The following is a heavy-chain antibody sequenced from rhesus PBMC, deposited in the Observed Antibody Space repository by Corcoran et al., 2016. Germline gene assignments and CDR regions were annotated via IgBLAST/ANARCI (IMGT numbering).Heavy chain of an antibody. D-gene: IGHD2-21*01. CDR3: ARGVGREYCTGSGCRNNRFDV. Sequence: QVQLQQWGEGLVKPSETLSLTCAVSVGSISGYYWRWIRPPPGKGRGWVGYIDGNSASTIYNPSLKNRVTISKYTSKNQFSLKLSSVTAADTAVYYCARGVGREYCTGSGCRNNRFDVWGPGVLVTVSS. CDR1: VGSISGYY. V-gene: IGHV4-73*01. J-gene: IGHJ5-1*01. CDR2: IDGNSAST.